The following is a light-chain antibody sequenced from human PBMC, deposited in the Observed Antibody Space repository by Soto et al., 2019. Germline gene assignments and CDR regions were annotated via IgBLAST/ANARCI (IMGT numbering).Light chain of an antibody. CDR1: QTISSW. V-gene: IGKV1-5*01. J-gene: IGKJ1*01. CDR2: DAS. Sequence: DIQMTQSPSTLSASVGDRVTITCRASQTISSWLAWYQQKPGKAPNLLISDASSLESGVPSRFSGSGSGTEFTLTISSLQPDDFETYYCQQYNSPWTFGQGTKVEIK. CDR3: QQYNSPWT.